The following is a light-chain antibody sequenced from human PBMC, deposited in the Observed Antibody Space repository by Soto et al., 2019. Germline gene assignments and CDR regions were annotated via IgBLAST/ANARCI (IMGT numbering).Light chain of an antibody. J-gene: IGKJ5*01. CDR2: GAS. CDR1: HDISSY. Sequence: DMQLTPSPSFLSASLRARVTITSLSIHDISSYLGWYQQKPGEAPKLLIYGASTLQRGVPSRFSGSGSGTEFTLTFSSLQPEDFGSYYCQQLNSYLFTFGQGTRLEIK. CDR3: QQLNSYLFT. V-gene: IGKV1-9*01.